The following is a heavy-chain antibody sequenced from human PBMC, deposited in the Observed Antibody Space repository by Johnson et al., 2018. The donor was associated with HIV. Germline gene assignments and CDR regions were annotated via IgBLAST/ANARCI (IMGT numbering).Heavy chain of an antibody. CDR1: GFTFSSYA. V-gene: IGHV3-33*08. CDR2: IWYDGSNK. Sequence: QVQLVESGGGLVQPGGSLRLSCAASGFTFSSYAMSWVRQAPGKGLEWVAVIWYDGSNKYYADSVKGRFTISRDNSKNTLYLQMSSLRAEDTAVYYCTTDLIVVIPIGAFDVWGQGTMVTVSS. D-gene: IGHD3-22*01. CDR3: TTDLIVVIPIGAFDV. J-gene: IGHJ3*01.